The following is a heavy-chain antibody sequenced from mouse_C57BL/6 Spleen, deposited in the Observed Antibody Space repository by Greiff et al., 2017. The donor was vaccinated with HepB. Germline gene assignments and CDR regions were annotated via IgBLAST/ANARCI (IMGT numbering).Heavy chain of an antibody. D-gene: IGHD3-2*02. CDR3: ARQWGSSGYGWFAY. CDR2: ISSGGSYT. J-gene: IGHJ3*01. Sequence: EVKLVESGGDLVKPGGSLKLSCAASGFTFSSYGMSWVRQTPDKRLEWVATISSGGSYTYYPDSVKGRFTISRDNAKNTLYLQMSSLKSEDTAMYYCARQWGSSGYGWFAYWGQGTLATVSA. V-gene: IGHV5-6*01. CDR1: GFTFSSYG.